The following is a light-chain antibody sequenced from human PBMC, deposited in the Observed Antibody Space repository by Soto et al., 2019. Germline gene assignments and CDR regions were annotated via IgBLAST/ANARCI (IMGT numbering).Light chain of an antibody. V-gene: IGKV3-15*01. Sequence: EIVLTQSPATLAVSPRATATLSGRPSQSLGGNLAWYQQKPGQGPRLLIFRASSRATGVPATFSASGSGTEFTLTICGLQSEDLAIYYCQQYSNWPPWTFGQGTRVEIK. CDR3: QQYSNWPPWT. CDR1: QSLGGN. CDR2: RAS. J-gene: IGKJ1*01.